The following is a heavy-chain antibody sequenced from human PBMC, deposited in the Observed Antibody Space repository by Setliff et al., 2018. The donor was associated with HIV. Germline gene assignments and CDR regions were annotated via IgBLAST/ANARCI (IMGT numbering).Heavy chain of an antibody. D-gene: IGHD4-17*01. CDR1: GGSISTYY. CDR3: ARVQMAYAAFDV. Sequence: SETLSLTCTVSGGSISTYYWSWIRQPPGKGLEWIGSIYFTGSSDNNPSLKSRVTLSVDTSKHQFSLKLSFVTAADTAVYYCARVQMAYAAFDVWGQGTMVTVS. V-gene: IGHV4-59*01. CDR2: IYFTGSS. J-gene: IGHJ3*01.